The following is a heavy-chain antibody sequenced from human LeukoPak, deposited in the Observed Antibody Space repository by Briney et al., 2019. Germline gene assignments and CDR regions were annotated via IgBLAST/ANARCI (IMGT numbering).Heavy chain of an antibody. CDR2: IRSKAYGGTT. CDR1: GFTFSNAW. J-gene: IGHJ3*02. V-gene: IGHV3-49*04. Sequence: GGSLRLSCAASGFTFSNAWMSWVHQAPGKGLEWVGFIRSKAYGGTTEYAASVKGRFTISRDDSKSIAYLQMNSLKTEDTAVYYCTRGHDFWSGYYNPAGDDAFDIWGQGTMVTVSS. CDR3: TRGHDFWSGYYNPAGDDAFDI. D-gene: IGHD3-3*01.